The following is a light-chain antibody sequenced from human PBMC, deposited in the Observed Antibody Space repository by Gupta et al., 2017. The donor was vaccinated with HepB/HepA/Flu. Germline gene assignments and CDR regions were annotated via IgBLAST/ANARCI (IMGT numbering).Light chain of an antibody. CDR1: KLGDMY. V-gene: IGLV3-1*01. CDR3: QAWDSNTVV. Sequence: SYELTQPPSVSVSPGQTASITCSGDKLGDMYVFWYQQKPGQSPVLVIYQNSKRPSGIPERFSGSNSGNTATLTISGTQAMDEAYDYCQAWDSNTVVFGGGTKLTVL. CDR2: QNS. J-gene: IGLJ2*01.